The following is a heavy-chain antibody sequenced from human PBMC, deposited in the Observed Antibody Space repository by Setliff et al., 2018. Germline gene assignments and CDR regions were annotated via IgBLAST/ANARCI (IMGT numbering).Heavy chain of an antibody. D-gene: IGHD5-18*01. Sequence: SVKVSCKASGGTFSRYAISWVRQAPGQGLEWMGGSIPMYRTTKYAQKFQDRVTIITDESTSTAYMELRSLRTEDTAVYYCAREGVDTRSSTDYRYYMDVWGKGTTVTVSS. J-gene: IGHJ6*03. CDR1: GGTFSRYA. V-gene: IGHV1-69*05. CDR3: AREGVDTRSSTDYRYYMDV. CDR2: SIPMYRTT.